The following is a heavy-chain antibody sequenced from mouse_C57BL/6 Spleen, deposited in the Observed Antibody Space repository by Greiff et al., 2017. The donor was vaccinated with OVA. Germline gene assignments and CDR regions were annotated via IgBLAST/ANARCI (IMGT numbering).Heavy chain of an antibody. V-gene: IGHV1-52*01. CDR2: IDPSDSET. CDR3: AIAGYYDYLYYFDY. Sequence: QVQLKQPGAELVRPGSSVKLSCKASGYTFTSYWMHWVKQRPIQGLEWIGNIDPSDSETHYNQKFKDKATLTVDKSSSTAYMQLSSLTSDDSAVYYCAIAGYYDYLYYFDYWGQGTTLTVSS. CDR1: GYTFTSYW. J-gene: IGHJ2*01. D-gene: IGHD2-4*01.